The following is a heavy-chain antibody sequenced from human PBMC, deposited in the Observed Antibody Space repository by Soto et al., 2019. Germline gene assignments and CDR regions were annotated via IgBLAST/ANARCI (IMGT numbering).Heavy chain of an antibody. CDR1: GGSVSSGSYY. V-gene: IGHV4-61*01. CDR3: ARGEYYYGSGSPYYYYGMDV. CDR2: IYYSGST. D-gene: IGHD3-10*01. Sequence: PSETLSLTCTVSGGSVSSGSYYWSWIRQPPGKGLEWIGYIYYSGSTNYNPSLKSRVTISVDTSKNQFSLKLSSVTAADTAVYYFARGEYYYGSGSPYYYYGMDVWGQGTTITVSS. J-gene: IGHJ6*02.